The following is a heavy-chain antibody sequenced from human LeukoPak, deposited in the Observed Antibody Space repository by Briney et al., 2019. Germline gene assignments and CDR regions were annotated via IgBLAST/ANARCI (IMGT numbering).Heavy chain of an antibody. CDR1: GFTFSSYW. V-gene: IGHV3-7*01. J-gene: IGHJ3*02. CDR3: ARTTSMNYVGDAFHI. CDR2: IKQDGSEK. D-gene: IGHD1-7*01. Sequence: GGSLRLSCAASGFTFSSYWMSWVRQAPGKGLEWVANIKQDGSEKYYVDSVMGRFTISRDNAKSTLFLQMNSLRAEDTALYYCARTTSMNYVGDAFHIWGQGTMVTVSS.